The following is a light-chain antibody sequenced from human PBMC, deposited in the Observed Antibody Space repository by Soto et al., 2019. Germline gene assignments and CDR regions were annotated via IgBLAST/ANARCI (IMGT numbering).Light chain of an antibody. Sequence: QSVLTQPASVSGSPGQSITISCTGTSSDVGGYNYVSWYQQHPGKAPKLMIYEVSNRPSGVSNRFSGSKSGNTASLTISGLQAEDEADYYCKSYDSILSARYVFGTGTKAPS. CDR1: SSDVGGYNY. J-gene: IGLJ1*01. CDR3: KSYDSILSARYV. CDR2: EVS. V-gene: IGLV2-14*01.